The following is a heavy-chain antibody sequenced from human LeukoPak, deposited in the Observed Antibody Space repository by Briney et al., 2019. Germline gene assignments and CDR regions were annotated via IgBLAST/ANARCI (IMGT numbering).Heavy chain of an antibody. D-gene: IGHD2-15*01. CDR1: GFTFSSYG. V-gene: IGHV3-30*18. CDR3: AKERGYCSGGSCYDSLDY. CDR2: ISYDGSNK. Sequence: GGSLRLSCAASGFTFSSYGMHWGRQAPGKGLEGVAVISYDGSNKYYADSVKGRFTISRDNSKNTLYLQMNSLRAEDTAVYYCAKERGYCSGGSCYDSLDYWGQGTLVTVSS. J-gene: IGHJ4*02.